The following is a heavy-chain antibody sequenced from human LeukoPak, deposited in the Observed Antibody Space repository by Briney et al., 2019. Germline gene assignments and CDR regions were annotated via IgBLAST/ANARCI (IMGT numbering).Heavy chain of an antibody. D-gene: IGHD2-2*01. J-gene: IGHJ4*02. CDR2: INHSGST. CDR1: GRSFSGYY. Sequence: PSETLSLTCAVYGRSFSGYYWSWIRQPPGKGLEWIGEINHSGSTNYNPSLKSRVTISVDTSKNQFSLKLSSVTAADTAVYYCARVDFTPSSPRDIVVVPAATPFDYWGQGTLVTVSS. V-gene: IGHV4-34*01. CDR3: ARVDFTPSSPRDIVVVPAATPFDY.